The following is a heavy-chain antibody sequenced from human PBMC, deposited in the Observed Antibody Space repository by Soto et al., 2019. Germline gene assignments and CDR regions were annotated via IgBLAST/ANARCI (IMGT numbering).Heavy chain of an antibody. CDR3: ARGYYNDSSAHGGGAFDI. D-gene: IGHD3-22*01. CDR1: GGSIGSGGYY. V-gene: IGHV4-31*03. J-gene: IGHJ3*02. CDR2: IYYSGST. Sequence: PSETLSLTCTVSGGSIGSGGYYWSWIRQHPGKGLEWIGYIYYSGSTYYNPSLKSRVTISVDTSKNQFSLKLSSVTAADTAVYYCARGYYNDSSAHGGGAFDIWGQGTMVTVSS.